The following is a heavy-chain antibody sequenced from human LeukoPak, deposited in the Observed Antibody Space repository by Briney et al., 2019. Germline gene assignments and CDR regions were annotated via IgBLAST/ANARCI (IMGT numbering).Heavy chain of an antibody. V-gene: IGHV3-48*04. CDR3: AELGITMIGGV. D-gene: IGHD3-10*02. CDR1: GFSFSNYG. J-gene: IGHJ6*04. Sequence: GVSLRLSCAASGFSFSNYGMSWVRQAPGKGLEWVSYISSSGSTIYYADSVKGRFTISRDNAKNSLYLQMNSLRAEDTAVYYCAELGITMIGGVWGKGTTVTISS. CDR2: ISSSGSTI.